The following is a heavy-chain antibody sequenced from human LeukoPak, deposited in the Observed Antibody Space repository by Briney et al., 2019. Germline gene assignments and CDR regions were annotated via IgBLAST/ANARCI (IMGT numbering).Heavy chain of an antibody. J-gene: IGHJ4*02. Sequence: GGSLRLPCAASGFTFSNAWMSWVRQAPGKGLEWVGRIKSKTDGGTTDYAAPVKGRFTISKDDSKNTLYLQMNSLKTEDAAVYYCTTGGYGGQFDYWGQGTLVTVSS. D-gene: IGHD5-12*01. CDR1: GFTFSNAW. CDR2: IKSKTDGGTT. V-gene: IGHV3-15*01. CDR3: TTGGYGGQFDY.